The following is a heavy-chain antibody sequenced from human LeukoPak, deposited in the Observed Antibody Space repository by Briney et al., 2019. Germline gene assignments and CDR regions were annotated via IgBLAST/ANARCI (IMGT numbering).Heavy chain of an antibody. D-gene: IGHD4-17*01. CDR2: ISGSTGST. J-gene: IGHJ4*02. CDR1: RFTFRSYA. V-gene: IGHV3-23*01. CDR3: TKLCLTVSGRRGNFDY. Sequence: PGGSLRLSCADSRFTFRSYAMSWARQAPGKGVEWVSAISGSTGSTYYADSVKGRFTISRDNSKYSLYLPMNRLRAEVTAGYSRTKLCLTVSGRRGNFDYGGQGPLVTVSS.